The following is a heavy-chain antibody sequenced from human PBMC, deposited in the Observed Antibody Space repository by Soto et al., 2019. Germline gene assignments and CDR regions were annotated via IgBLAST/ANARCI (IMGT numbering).Heavy chain of an antibody. V-gene: IGHV1-8*01. CDR1: GYTFTSYD. Sequence: QVQLVQSGAEVKKPGASVKVSCKASGYTFTSYDINWVRQATGQGLEWMGWMNPNSGNTGYAQKIQGRVPMTRNTSTRTAYMALSSLRSEDTAVYYCARRGYSSSWYYYYYYGMDVWGQGTTVTVSS. D-gene: IGHD6-13*01. J-gene: IGHJ6*02. CDR2: MNPNSGNT. CDR3: ARRGYSSSWYYYYYYGMDV.